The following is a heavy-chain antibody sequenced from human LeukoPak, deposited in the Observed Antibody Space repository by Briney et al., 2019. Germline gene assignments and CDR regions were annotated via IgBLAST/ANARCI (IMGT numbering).Heavy chain of an antibody. D-gene: IGHD6-19*01. V-gene: IGHV1-24*01. Sequence: ASVKVSCKVSGYTLTELSMHWVRQAPGKGLEWMGVFDPEDGETIYAQKFQGRVTMTEDTSTDTAYMELSSLRSEDTAVYYCATPNPSSGWAINYFDYWGQGTLVTVSS. CDR1: GYTLTELS. J-gene: IGHJ4*02. CDR2: FDPEDGET. CDR3: ATPNPSSGWAINYFDY.